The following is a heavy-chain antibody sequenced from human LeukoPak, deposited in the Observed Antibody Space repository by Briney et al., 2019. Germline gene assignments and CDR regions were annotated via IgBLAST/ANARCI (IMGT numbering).Heavy chain of an antibody. J-gene: IGHJ3*02. CDR1: GYTFTSYG. CDR3: AMVVGATDTDEAFDI. V-gene: IGHV1-18*01. Sequence: ASVKVSCKASGYTFTSYGVSWVRQAPGQGLEWMGWISAYNDNANYSQKFQGRVTMTTDTSTSTAYLQWSSLRASDTAMYYCAMVVGATDTDEAFDIRGQGTMVTVSS. CDR2: ISAYNDNA. D-gene: IGHD1-26*01.